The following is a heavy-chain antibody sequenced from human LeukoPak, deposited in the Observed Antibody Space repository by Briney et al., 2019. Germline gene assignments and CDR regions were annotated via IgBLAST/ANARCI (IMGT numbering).Heavy chain of an antibody. Sequence: WGSLRLSCAASGFTFSTYWMSWVRQAPGKGLEWVASKNQDGSQKRYVVSVQGRFTISRDNTKNSLFLQMNSLRAEDTAVYYCARLKDDVTKLDYWGQGTLVTVSS. CDR1: GFTFSTYW. D-gene: IGHD2-8*01. V-gene: IGHV3-7*01. CDR3: ARLKDDVTKLDY. CDR2: KNQDGSQK. J-gene: IGHJ4*02.